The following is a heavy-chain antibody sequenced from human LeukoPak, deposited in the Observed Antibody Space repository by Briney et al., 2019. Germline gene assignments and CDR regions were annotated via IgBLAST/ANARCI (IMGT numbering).Heavy chain of an antibody. J-gene: IGHJ4*02. D-gene: IGHD3-22*01. Sequence: RRESLKISCEGSGYSFTNNWIGWVRQMPGKGLEWMGIIYPGDSETRYSPSFQGQVTISADKSISTAYLQWSSLKASDTAMYYCATLATYYYENSGMALDYWGQGTLVTVSS. CDR1: GYSFTNNW. CDR2: IYPGDSET. V-gene: IGHV5-51*01. CDR3: ATLATYYYENSGMALDY.